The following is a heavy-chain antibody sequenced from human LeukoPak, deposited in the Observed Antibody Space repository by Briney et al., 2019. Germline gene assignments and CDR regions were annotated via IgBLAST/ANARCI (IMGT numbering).Heavy chain of an antibody. CDR3: ARIAWSGYTWSFDY. D-gene: IGHD3-3*01. Sequence: GGSLRLSCAASGFMFSDYWMSWVRQAPGKGLEWVANIKQDGSEICYVDSVKGRFTISRDNAKKSLSLQVSSLRAEDTALYYCARIAWSGYTWSFDYWGQGTLVTVSS. V-gene: IGHV3-7*01. CDR1: GFMFSDYW. J-gene: IGHJ4*02. CDR2: IKQDGSEI.